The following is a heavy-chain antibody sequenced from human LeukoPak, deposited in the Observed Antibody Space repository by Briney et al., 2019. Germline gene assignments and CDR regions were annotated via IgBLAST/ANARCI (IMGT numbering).Heavy chain of an antibody. V-gene: IGHV3-23*01. CDR3: AKVILVGATREFDY. Sequence: PGGSLRLSCAASGFTFSSYAMSWVRQAPGKGVEGVSAISGSGGSTYYADSVKGRFTISRDNAKNTLYLQMNSLRAEDTAVYYCAKVILVGATREFDYWGQGTLVTVSS. CDR2: ISGSGGST. J-gene: IGHJ4*02. D-gene: IGHD2-21*01. CDR1: GFTFSSYA.